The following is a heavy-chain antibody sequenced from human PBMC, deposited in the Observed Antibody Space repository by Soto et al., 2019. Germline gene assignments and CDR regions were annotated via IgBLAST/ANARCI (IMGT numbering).Heavy chain of an antibody. CDR1: GFSLNTRAVG. V-gene: IGHV2-5*01. D-gene: IGHD2-15*01. CDR3: AHRHDLGGFDI. Sequence: SGPTLVNPXQTLTLTCTFSGFSLNTRAVGVGWIRQPPGKALEWLALINWNDDKRYSPSLKDRLTITKDTSKNHVVLTMTNIDPVDTATYYCAHRHDLGGFDIWGQGTTVTVSS. J-gene: IGHJ3*02. CDR2: INWNDDK.